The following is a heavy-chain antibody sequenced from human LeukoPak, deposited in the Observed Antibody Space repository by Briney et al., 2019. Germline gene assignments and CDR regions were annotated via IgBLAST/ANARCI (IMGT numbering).Heavy chain of an antibody. CDR3: TNMTQVGDYGDFDY. J-gene: IGHJ4*02. V-gene: IGHV3-21*01. CDR2: ISSCSTYI. CDR1: GFTFSSYS. D-gene: IGHD4-17*01. Sequence: PWGSLSLSCAASGFTFSSYSMNWGRQAPGKGLEWVSSISSCSTYIYYADSVKGRLTISRDNAKSSLFLQMNSLRAEDTAIYYCTNMTQVGDYGDFDYRGQGTLVTVSS.